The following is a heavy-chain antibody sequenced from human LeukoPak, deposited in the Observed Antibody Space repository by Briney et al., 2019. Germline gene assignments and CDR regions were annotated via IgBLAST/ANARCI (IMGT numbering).Heavy chain of an antibody. CDR3: ARGGEGYSYGFPFDY. Sequence: GASVKVSCKASGYTFTSYAMHWVRQAPGQGLEWMGGIIPIFGTANYAQKFQGRVTITTDESTSTAYMELSSLRSEDTAVYYCARGGEGYSYGFPFDYWGQGTLVTVSS. D-gene: IGHD5-18*01. J-gene: IGHJ4*02. CDR2: IIPIFGTA. CDR1: GYTFTSYA. V-gene: IGHV1-69*05.